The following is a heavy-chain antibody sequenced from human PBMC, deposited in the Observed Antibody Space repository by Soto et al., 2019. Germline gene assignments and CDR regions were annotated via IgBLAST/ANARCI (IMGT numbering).Heavy chain of an antibody. D-gene: IGHD1-26*01. J-gene: IGHJ4*02. V-gene: IGHV1-3*01. CDR2: INAGNGNT. Sequence: ASVKVSCKASGYTFTSYAMHWVRQAPGQRLEWMGWINAGNGNTKYSQKFQGRVTITRDTSASTAYMELSSPRSEDTAVYYCARDFYVGATRLGRGDFDYWGQGTLVTVSS. CDR3: ARDFYVGATRLGRGDFDY. CDR1: GYTFTSYA.